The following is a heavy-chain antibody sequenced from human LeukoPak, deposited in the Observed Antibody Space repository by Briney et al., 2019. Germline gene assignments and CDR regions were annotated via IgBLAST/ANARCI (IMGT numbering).Heavy chain of an antibody. V-gene: IGHV4-4*07. J-gene: IGHJ5*02. CDR1: GGSISSYY. D-gene: IGHD6-19*01. CDR3: ARDMSSGWYNWFDP. Sequence: SGTLSLTCTVSGGSISSYYWSWIRQPAGKGLEWIGRIYTSGSTNYNPSLKSRVTMSVDTSKNQFSLKLSSVTAADTAVYYCARDMSSGWYNWFDPWGQGTLVTVSS. CDR2: IYTSGST.